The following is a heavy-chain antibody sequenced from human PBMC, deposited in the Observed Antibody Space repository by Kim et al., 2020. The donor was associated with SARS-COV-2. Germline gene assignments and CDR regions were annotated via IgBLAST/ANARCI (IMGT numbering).Heavy chain of an antibody. D-gene: IGHD5-18*01. J-gene: IGHJ2*01. Sequence: KSRVTISVDTSKNQFSLKLSSVTAADTAVYYCARTGFSQGYSYGYRYFDLWGRGTLVTVSS. V-gene: IGHV4-31*02. CDR3: ARTGFSQGYSYGYRYFDL.